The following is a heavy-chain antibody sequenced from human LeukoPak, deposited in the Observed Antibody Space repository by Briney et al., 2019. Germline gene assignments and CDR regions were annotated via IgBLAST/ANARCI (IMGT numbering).Heavy chain of an antibody. V-gene: IGHV1-69*13. CDR2: IIPMFGTA. Sequence: ASVTVSCKASGGSFSRYAISWVRQAPGQGLEWMGGIIPMFGTANYAQKFQGRVTITADESTRTAYMELRTLRSEDTAIYYCARGSGETGGYYYVYWGRGTPVTVSS. J-gene: IGHJ4*02. CDR3: ARGSGETGGYYYVY. D-gene: IGHD3-22*01. CDR1: GGSFSRYA.